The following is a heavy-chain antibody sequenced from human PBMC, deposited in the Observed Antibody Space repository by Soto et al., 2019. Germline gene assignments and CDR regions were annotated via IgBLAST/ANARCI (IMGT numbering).Heavy chain of an antibody. CDR2: IYYSGST. D-gene: IGHD6-13*01. Sequence: LETLSLTCTVSGGSSSSSSYYWGWIRQPPGKGLEWIGSIYYSGSTYYNPSLKSRVTISVDTSKNQFSLKLSSVTAADTAVYYCAGHYTGYSSSLVLRGSWFDPWGQGTLVTVSS. V-gene: IGHV4-39*01. CDR1: GGSSSSSSYY. CDR3: AGHYTGYSSSLVLRGSWFDP. J-gene: IGHJ5*02.